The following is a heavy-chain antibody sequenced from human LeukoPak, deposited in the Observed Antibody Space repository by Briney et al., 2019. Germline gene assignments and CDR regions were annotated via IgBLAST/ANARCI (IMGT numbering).Heavy chain of an antibody. CDR1: GYTFTSNW. Sequence: GESLKISCKGSGYTFTSNWIGWVRQMPGKGLEWMGRIDPSDSYTNYSPSFQGHVTISADKSISTAYLQWSSLKASDTAMYYCATVTTIYYYYGMDVWGQGTTVTVSS. V-gene: IGHV5-10-1*01. CDR3: ATVTTIYYYYGMDV. J-gene: IGHJ6*02. CDR2: IDPSDSYT. D-gene: IGHD4-17*01.